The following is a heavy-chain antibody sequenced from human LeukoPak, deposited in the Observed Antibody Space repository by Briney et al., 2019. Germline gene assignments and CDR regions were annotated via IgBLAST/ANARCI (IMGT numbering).Heavy chain of an antibody. V-gene: IGHV3-7*01. D-gene: IGHD2-15*01. CDR2: IKQDESEK. CDR1: GFTFSNYW. CDR3: ATPVGGVWSFDY. Sequence: PGGSLRLSCAASGFTFSNYWMPWVRQAPGKGLEWEANIKQDESEKYYVDSVKGRFTVSRDNSKNSVYLQMNSLRAEDTAMYYCATPVGGVWSFDYWGQGTLVTVSS. J-gene: IGHJ4*02.